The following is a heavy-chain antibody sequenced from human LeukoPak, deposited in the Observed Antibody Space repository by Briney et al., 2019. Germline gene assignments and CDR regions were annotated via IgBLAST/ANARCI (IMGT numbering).Heavy chain of an antibody. Sequence: PGGSLRLSCAASGFTFSSYAMSWVRRAPGKGLEWVSAISGSGGSTYYADSVKGRFTISRDNSKNTLYLQMNSLRAEDTAVYYCAKSGPPDEMTTVTVPFDYWGQGTLVTVSS. J-gene: IGHJ4*02. V-gene: IGHV3-23*01. D-gene: IGHD4-17*01. CDR1: GFTFSSYA. CDR2: ISGSGGST. CDR3: AKSGPPDEMTTVTVPFDY.